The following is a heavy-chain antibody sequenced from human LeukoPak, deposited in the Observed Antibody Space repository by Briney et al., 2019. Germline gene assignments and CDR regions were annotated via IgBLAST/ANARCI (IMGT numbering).Heavy chain of an antibody. CDR3: ARAQGGQKITMVRGVLDY. CDR1: GYTFTSYG. J-gene: IGHJ4*02. CDR2: ISAYNGNT. Sequence: ASVKVSCKASGYTFTSYGISWVRQAPGQGLEWMGWISAYNGNTNYVQKLQGRVTLTTDTSISTAYMELSRLRSDDTAVYYCARAQGGQKITMVRGVLDYWGQGTLVTVSS. V-gene: IGHV1-18*01. D-gene: IGHD3-10*01.